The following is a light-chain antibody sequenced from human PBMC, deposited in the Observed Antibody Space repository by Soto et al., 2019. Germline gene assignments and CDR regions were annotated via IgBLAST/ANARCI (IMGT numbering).Light chain of an antibody. CDR1: RSNIGSNP. V-gene: IGLV1-44*01. CDR3: ATWEDSLFGPV. Sequence: QSVLTQPPSASGTPGQGVTISCSGRRSNIGSNPVQWYQQLPVTAPNLLIYRDNQRPSGVPDRFSGSKSRTSASLAISGLQSEDEADYYCATWEDSLFGPVFGGGTKVTVL. CDR2: RDN. J-gene: IGLJ2*01.